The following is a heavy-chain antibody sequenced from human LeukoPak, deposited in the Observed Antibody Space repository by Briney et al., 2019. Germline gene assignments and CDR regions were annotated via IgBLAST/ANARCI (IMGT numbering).Heavy chain of an antibody. CDR1: GDSISSGDYY. J-gene: IGHJ3*02. V-gene: IGHV4-30-4*08. Sequence: ASETLSLTCTVSGDSISSGDYYWSWIRQPPGKGLEWIAYIYHTGSTYYNPSLRSRVIISVDTSKNQFSLKLSSMTAADMAVYYCARVDGPFDIWGQGTMVTVSS. D-gene: IGHD5-24*01. CDR3: ARVDGPFDI. CDR2: IYHTGST.